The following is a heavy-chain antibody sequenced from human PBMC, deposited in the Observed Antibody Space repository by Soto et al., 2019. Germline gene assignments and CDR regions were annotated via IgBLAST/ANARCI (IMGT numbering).Heavy chain of an antibody. V-gene: IGHV3-74*01. D-gene: IGHD2-21*02. CDR3: VCFECGRTAVVTAMEANDY. CDR2: INSDETIT. J-gene: IGHJ4*02. CDR1: GFTFSDSW. Sequence: PGGSLRLSCTASGFTFSDSWMTWVRQSPVKGLVWVSRINSDETITSYADSVKGRFTISRDNAKNTLYLQMSSLRVEDTALYYCVCFECGRTAVVTAMEANDYWGQGTLVTVSS.